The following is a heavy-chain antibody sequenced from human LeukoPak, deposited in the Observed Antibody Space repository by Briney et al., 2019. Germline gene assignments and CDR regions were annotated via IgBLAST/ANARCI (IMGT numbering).Heavy chain of an antibody. Sequence: GGSLRLSCAASGFILTNYFMSWVRQAPGKGLEWVASIKHDGSEKYYVDSVRGRFTISRDNTKNSLYLQMSSLRAEDTAVYYCATDRGWRTSGYYLYYFEYWGQGTLVTFSS. D-gene: IGHD3-3*01. CDR1: GFILTNYF. V-gene: IGHV3-7*01. J-gene: IGHJ4*02. CDR2: IKHDGSEK. CDR3: ATDRGWRTSGYYLYYFEY.